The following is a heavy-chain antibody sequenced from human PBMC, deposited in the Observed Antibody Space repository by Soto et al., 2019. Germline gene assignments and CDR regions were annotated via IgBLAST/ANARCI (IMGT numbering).Heavy chain of an antibody. V-gene: IGHV4-34*01. D-gene: IGHD2-21*01. CDR2: INHSGST. CDR3: ARGLSGLLNWFDP. CDR1: GGSFSGYY. J-gene: IGHJ5*02. Sequence: QVQLQQWGAGLLKPSETLSLTCAVYGGSFSGYYWSWIRQPPGKGLEWIGEINHSGSTNYNPSLKSRVTISVDTSKNQFSLKLSSVTAADTAVYYCARGLSGLLNWFDPWGQGTLVTVSS.